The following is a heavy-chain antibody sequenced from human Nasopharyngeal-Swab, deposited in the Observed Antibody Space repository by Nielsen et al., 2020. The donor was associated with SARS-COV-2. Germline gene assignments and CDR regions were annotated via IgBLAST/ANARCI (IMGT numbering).Heavy chain of an antibody. D-gene: IGHD3-3*01. CDR1: GYSFTSYL. Sequence: GESLIISCKCPGYSFTSYLIGWVRQMPGKGPGWMGIIYPGDSDTRYSPSFQGQVTITADKSISTAYLQWSSLKASDTAMYYCARLADFWSGPSTPNYYYGMDVWGQGTTVTVSS. CDR3: ARLADFWSGPSTPNYYYGMDV. V-gene: IGHV5-51*01. J-gene: IGHJ6*02. CDR2: IYPGDSDT.